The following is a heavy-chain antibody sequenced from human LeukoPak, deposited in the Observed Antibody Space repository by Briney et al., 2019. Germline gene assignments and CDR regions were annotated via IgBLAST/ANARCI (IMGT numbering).Heavy chain of an antibody. Sequence: ASVKVSCKASGYTFTSYGIRWVRQAPGQGLEWMGWISAYNGNTNYAQKLQGRVTMTTHPSTSTAYMELRSLRSDDTAVYYCARVLIGGKNLQLWFIRPHYFDYWGQGTLVTVSS. D-gene: IGHD5-18*01. CDR2: ISAYNGNT. J-gene: IGHJ4*02. CDR3: ARVLIGGKNLQLWFIRPHYFDY. V-gene: IGHV1-18*01. CDR1: GYTFTSYG.